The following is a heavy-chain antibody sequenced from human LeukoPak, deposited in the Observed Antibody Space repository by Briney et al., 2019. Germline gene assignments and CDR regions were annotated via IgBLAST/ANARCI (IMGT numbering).Heavy chain of an antibody. D-gene: IGHD2-15*01. Sequence: QPGGSLRLSCAASGLTFSDHWVSWVRQTPGKGLEWVANIKEDGSQKYYVDSVKGRFTISRDNAKNSLYLQMNSLRAEDTAVYYCARDPLYMGGPFDYWGQGTLVTVSS. CDR2: IKEDGSQK. CDR3: ARDPLYMGGPFDY. J-gene: IGHJ4*02. V-gene: IGHV3-7*01. CDR1: GLTFSDHW.